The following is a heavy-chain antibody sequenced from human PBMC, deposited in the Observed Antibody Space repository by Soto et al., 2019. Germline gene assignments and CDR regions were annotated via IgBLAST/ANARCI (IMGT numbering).Heavy chain of an antibody. Sequence: QVQLVESGGGVVQPGRSLRLSCAASGFTFSSYAMHWVRQAPGKGLEWVAVISYDGRNKYYADSVKGRFNISRDNSKNTRYLQMNSLRAEDTAVYYCARAPSVAADYYYGMDVWGQGTTVTVSS. CDR1: GFTFSSYA. V-gene: IGHV3-30-3*01. J-gene: IGHJ6*02. CDR3: ARAPSVAADYYYGMDV. D-gene: IGHD6-13*01. CDR2: ISYDGRNK.